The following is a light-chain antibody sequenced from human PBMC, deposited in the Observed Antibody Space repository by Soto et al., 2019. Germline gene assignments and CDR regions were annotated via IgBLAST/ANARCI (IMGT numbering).Light chain of an antibody. CDR1: TGAVTSGHY. CDR2: DTN. J-gene: IGLJ7*01. V-gene: IGLV7-46*01. CDR3: LLSHSDAHAV. Sequence: QAVVTQEPSLTVSPGGTVTLTCGSSTGAVTSGHYPYWFQQKPGQAPRTLIYDTNNKHSWTPARFSGSLRGGKAALTLSGAQPEDEAEYHCLLSHSDAHAVFGGGTQLTVL.